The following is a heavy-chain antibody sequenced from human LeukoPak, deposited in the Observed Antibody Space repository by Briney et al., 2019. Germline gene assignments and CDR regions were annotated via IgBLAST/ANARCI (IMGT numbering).Heavy chain of an antibody. Sequence: PSQTLSLTCTVSGGSISSGDYYWGWLRQPPGRGVEWIGYIYYSGTTYYNPSLKSRITISGDTSKNQLSLKLSSVTAAATALYYCGRHRFYYGMDVWGQGTTVTVSS. J-gene: IGHJ6*02. CDR1: GGSISSGDYY. V-gene: IGHV4-30-4*01. CDR2: IYYSGTT. CDR3: GRHRFYYGMDV.